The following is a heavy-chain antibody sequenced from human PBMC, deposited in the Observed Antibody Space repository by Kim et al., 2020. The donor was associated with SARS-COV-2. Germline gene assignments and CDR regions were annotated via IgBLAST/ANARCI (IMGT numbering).Heavy chain of an antibody. Sequence: TYYVDAVKGRFTISRDNSKNTLDLQMNSLRAEDTAVYYCAREHYDSGSYGYWGQGTLVTVSS. D-gene: IGHD3-10*01. CDR3: AREHYDSGSYGY. J-gene: IGHJ4*02. V-gene: IGHV3-23*01. CDR2: T.